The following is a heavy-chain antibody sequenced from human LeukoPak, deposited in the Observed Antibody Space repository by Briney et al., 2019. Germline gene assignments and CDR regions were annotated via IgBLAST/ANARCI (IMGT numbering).Heavy chain of an antibody. CDR3: AKDAPNSSGYTTGYFHY. Sequence: GGSLRLSCAASGFTFSSYAMNWVRQAPGKGLEWVSGISGSGGSTYYADSVKGRFTISRDNSKNTLYLQMNSLRAEDTAVYYCAKDAPNSSGYTTGYFHYWGQGTLVTVSS. J-gene: IGHJ1*01. CDR1: GFTFSSYA. CDR2: ISGSGGST. V-gene: IGHV3-23*01. D-gene: IGHD3-22*01.